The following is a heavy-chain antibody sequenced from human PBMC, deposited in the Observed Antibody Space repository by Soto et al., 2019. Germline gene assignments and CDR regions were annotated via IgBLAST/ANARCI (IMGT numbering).Heavy chain of an antibody. D-gene: IGHD1-1*01. CDR2: IWYDGSNK. Sequence: PGGSLRLSCAASGFTFSSYGMHWVRQAPGKGLEWVAVIWYDGSNKYYADSVKGRFTISRDNSKNTLYLQMNSLRAEDTAVYYCARGFGVQLDYYGTDVWGQGTTVTV. V-gene: IGHV3-33*01. CDR3: ARGFGVQLDYYGTDV. CDR1: GFTFSSYG. J-gene: IGHJ6*02.